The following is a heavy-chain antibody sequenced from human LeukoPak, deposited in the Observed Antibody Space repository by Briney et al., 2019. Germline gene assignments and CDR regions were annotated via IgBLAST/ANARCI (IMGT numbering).Heavy chain of an antibody. J-gene: IGHJ4*02. V-gene: IGHV1-18*01. D-gene: IGHD6-19*01. CDR2: ISAYNGNT. CDR1: GYTFTSYG. Sequence: ASVKVSCKASGYTFTSYGISWERQAPGQGLEWMGWISAYNGNTNYAQKLQGRVTMTTDTSTSTAYMELRSLRSDDTAVYYCARGRTYSSGWYYFDYWGQGTLVTVSS. CDR3: ARGRTYSSGWYYFDY.